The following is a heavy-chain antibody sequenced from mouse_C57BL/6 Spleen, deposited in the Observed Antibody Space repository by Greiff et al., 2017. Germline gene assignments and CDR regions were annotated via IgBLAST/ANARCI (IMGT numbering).Heavy chain of an antibody. CDR3: AKNFEYYGSSPGFAY. J-gene: IGHJ3*01. CDR1: GFSLTSYG. D-gene: IGHD1-1*01. V-gene: IGHV2-5*01. CDR2: IWRGGST. Sequence: VQLQQSGPGLVQPSQSLSITCTVSGFSLTSYGVHWVRQSPGKGLEWLGVIWRGGSTDYNAAFMSRLSITKDNSKSQVFFKMNSLQADDTAIYYCAKNFEYYGSSPGFAYWGQGTLVTVSA.